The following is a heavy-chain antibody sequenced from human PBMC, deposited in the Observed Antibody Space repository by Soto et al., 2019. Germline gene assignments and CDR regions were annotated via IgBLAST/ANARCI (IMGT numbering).Heavy chain of an antibody. J-gene: IGHJ5*02. CDR3: ARGLNFVLKVYAYGFDP. CDR1: GYTFTSYG. Sequence: GASVKVSCKASGYTFTSYGISWVRQAPGQGLEWMGWISAYNGNTNYAQKLQDRVTMTTNTSTSTAYMELRSLRSEDTAIYYCARGLNFVLKVYAYGFDPWGQGTLVTVSS. CDR2: ISAYNGNT. D-gene: IGHD2-8*01. V-gene: IGHV1-18*01.